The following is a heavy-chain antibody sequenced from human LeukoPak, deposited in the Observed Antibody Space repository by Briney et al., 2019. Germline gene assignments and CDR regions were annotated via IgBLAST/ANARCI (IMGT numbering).Heavy chain of an antibody. CDR3: ARTLRRHCSGGSCYSPHLDY. CDR1: GYTFASYD. CDR2: LTPNSGNT. V-gene: IGHV1-8*01. J-gene: IGHJ4*02. D-gene: IGHD2-15*01. Sequence: ASVKVSCKASGYTFASYDINWVRQATGQGLGWMEWLTPNSGNTGYTQKFQGRVTMTRDTSISTAYMELSSLRSEDTAVYYCARTLRRHCSGGSCYSPHLDYWGQGTLVTVSS.